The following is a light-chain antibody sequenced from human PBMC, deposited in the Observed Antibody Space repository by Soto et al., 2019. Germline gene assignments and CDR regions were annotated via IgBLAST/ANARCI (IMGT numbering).Light chain of an antibody. J-gene: IGKJ5*01. Sequence: DIQLTQSPSSLSASVGGRVTINGRASQSVSSHLNWYQQKPGKAPKLLIYRASSLQSGVPSRFSGSGSGTDFTLTISSLQPEDFATYYCQQSYSTPPTFGQGTRLEIK. CDR1: QSVSSH. CDR3: QQSYSTPPT. V-gene: IGKV1-39*01. CDR2: RAS.